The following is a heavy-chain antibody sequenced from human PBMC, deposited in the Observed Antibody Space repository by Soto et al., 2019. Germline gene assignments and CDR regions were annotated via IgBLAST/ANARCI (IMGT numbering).Heavy chain of an antibody. D-gene: IGHD2-8*01. J-gene: IGHJ5*02. CDR2: IYHSGST. CDR3: ARGRVGGTTNDYWFDP. V-gene: IGHV4-4*02. CDR1: SGSISSSNW. Sequence: SETLSLTCAVSSGSISSSNWWSWVRQPPGKGLEWIGEIYHSGSTNYNPSLKSRVTISVDKSKNQFSLKLSSVTAADTAVYYCARGRVGGTTNDYWFDPWGQGTLVTVSS.